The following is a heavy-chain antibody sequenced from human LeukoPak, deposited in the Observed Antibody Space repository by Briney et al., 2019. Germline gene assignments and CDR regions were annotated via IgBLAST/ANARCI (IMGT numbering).Heavy chain of an antibody. J-gene: IGHJ5*02. CDR3: ARRNFGSPRWFDP. D-gene: IGHD1-7*01. CDR1: GYIFTSYD. V-gene: IGHV1-8*03. CDR2: MNPNSGNT. Sequence: ASVKVSCKASGYIFTSYDINWVRQATGQGLEWMGWMNPNSGNTGYAQKFQGRVTITRNTSISTAYMELSSLKSGDTAVYYCARRNFGSPRWFDPWGQGTLVTVSS.